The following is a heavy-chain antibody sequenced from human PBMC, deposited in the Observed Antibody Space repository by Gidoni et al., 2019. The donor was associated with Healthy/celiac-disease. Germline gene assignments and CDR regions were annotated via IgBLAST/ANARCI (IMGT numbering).Heavy chain of an antibody. CDR1: GFPFSSYE. J-gene: IGHJ4*02. CDR2: ISSSGSTI. Sequence: EVQLVESGGGLVQPGGSLRLSCAASGFPFSSYEMNWVRQAPGKGLEWGSYISSSGSTIYYADSVKGRFTISRDNAKNSLYLQMNSLRAEDTAVYYCARDRLGYSYGYGIDYWGQGTLVTVSS. V-gene: IGHV3-48*03. D-gene: IGHD5-18*01. CDR3: ARDRLGYSYGYGIDY.